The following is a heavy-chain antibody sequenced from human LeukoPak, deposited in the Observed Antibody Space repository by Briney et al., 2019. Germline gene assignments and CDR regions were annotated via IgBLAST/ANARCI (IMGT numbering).Heavy chain of an antibody. J-gene: IGHJ4*02. Sequence: ASVKVSCKASGGTFSSYGISWVRQAPGQGLEWMGWISAYNGNTNYAQKLQGRVTMTTDTSTSTAYMELRSLRSDDTAVYYCARIVATMEYFDYWGQGTLVTVSS. CDR1: GGTFSSYG. D-gene: IGHD5-12*01. V-gene: IGHV1-18*01. CDR2: ISAYNGNT. CDR3: ARIVATMEYFDY.